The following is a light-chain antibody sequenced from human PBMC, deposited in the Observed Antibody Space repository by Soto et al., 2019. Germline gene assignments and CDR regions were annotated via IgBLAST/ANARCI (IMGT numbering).Light chain of an antibody. V-gene: IGKV3-15*01. CDR3: QQYGSSRLT. J-gene: IGKJ4*01. CDR2: GAS. Sequence: MSQSAATLSVSTGERATLSCRASQSVDINLAWYQQKPGQAPRLLIYGASTRATDMPGRFSGRGAGAEFTLTISRLEPEDFAVYYCQQYGSSRLTFGGGTKVDIK. CDR1: QSVDIN.